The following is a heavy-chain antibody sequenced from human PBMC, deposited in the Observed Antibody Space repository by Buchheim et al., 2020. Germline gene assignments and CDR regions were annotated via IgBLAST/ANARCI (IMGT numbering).Heavy chain of an antibody. CDR1: GGSISSGGYY. V-gene: IGHV4-31*11. Sequence: QVQLQESGPGLVKPSGTLSLTCAVSGGSISSGGYYWSWIRQHPGKGLEWIGYIYYSGSTYYNPSLKSRVTISVDTSKNQFSLKLSSVTAADTAGYYWARDNYSSGSTMGLYNWFDPWGQGTL. D-gene: IGHD3-10*01. CDR2: IYYSGST. J-gene: IGHJ5*02. CDR3: ARDNYSSGSTMGLYNWFDP.